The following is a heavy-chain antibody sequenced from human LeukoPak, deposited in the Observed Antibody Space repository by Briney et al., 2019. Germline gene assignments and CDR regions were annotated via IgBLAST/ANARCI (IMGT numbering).Heavy chain of an antibody. Sequence: ASETLSLTCTVSGGSISSYYWSWIRQPPGKGLEWIGYIYYSGSTNYNPSLKSRVTISVDTSKNQFSLKLSSVTAADTAVYYCARGPDVNTYYYDSSGYYQGGFDYWGQGTLVTVSS. V-gene: IGHV4-59*12. CDR2: IYYSGST. D-gene: IGHD3-22*01. CDR3: ARGPDVNTYYYDSSGYYQGGFDY. J-gene: IGHJ4*02. CDR1: GGSISSYY.